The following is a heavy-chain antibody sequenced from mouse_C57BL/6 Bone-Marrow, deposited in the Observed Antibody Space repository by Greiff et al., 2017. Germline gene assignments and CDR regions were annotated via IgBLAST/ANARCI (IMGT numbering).Heavy chain of an antibody. V-gene: IGHV3-6*01. Sequence: EVKLLESGPGLVKPSQSLSLTCSVTGYSITSGYYWNWIRQFPGNKLEWMGYISYDGSNNYNPSLKNRISITRDTSKNQFFLKLNSVTTEDTATYYCAISSTVVAYYYAMDYWGQGTSVTVSS. CDR1: GYSITSGYY. J-gene: IGHJ4*01. CDR3: AISSTVVAYYYAMDY. CDR2: ISYDGSN. D-gene: IGHD1-1*01.